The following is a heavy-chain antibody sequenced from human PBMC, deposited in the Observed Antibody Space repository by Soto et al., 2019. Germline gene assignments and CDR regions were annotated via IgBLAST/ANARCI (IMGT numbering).Heavy chain of an antibody. J-gene: IGHJ4*02. Sequence: ASVKVSCKASGYTFTGYCIYWVRQAPGQGLEFMGAINSGGGNTDYAQKFQGRVTVTRDTSTSTVYMELTSLRFDDTAVYYCAGGNCAGDCYFDYWGQGTLVTVSS. CDR1: GYTFTGYC. D-gene: IGHD2-21*02. CDR2: INSGGGNT. V-gene: IGHV1-46*01. CDR3: AGGNCAGDCYFDY.